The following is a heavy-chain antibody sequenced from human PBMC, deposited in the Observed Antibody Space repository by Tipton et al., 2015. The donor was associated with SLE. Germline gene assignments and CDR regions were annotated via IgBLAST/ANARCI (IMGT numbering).Heavy chain of an antibody. J-gene: IGHJ2*01. D-gene: IGHD5-12*01. CDR2: IYYSGST. Sequence: TLSLTCTVSGGSITSSGNYWGWIRQPPGKGLEWIGSIYYSGSTYYNPSLKSRVTISVDTSKNQFSLKLSSVTAADTAVYYCARSSVATVGWYFDLWGRGTLVTVSS. V-gene: IGHV4-39*01. CDR3: ARSSVATVGWYFDL. CDR1: GGSITSSGNY.